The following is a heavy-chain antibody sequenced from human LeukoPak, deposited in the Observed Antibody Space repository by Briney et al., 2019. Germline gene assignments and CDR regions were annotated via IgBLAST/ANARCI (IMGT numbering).Heavy chain of an antibody. Sequence: PSETLSLTCTVSGGSISSSSYYWGWIRQPPGKGLEWIGSIYYSGSTYYNPSLKSRVTISVDTSKNQFSLKLSSVTAADTAVYYCARLTHDSGDDAFDIWGQGTMVTVSS. CDR2: IYYSGST. CDR1: GGSISSSSYY. D-gene: IGHD2-15*01. J-gene: IGHJ3*02. V-gene: IGHV4-39*07. CDR3: ARLTHDSGDDAFDI.